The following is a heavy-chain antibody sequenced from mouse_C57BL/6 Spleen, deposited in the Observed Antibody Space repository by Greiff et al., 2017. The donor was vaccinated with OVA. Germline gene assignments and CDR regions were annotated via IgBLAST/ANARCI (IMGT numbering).Heavy chain of an antibody. J-gene: IGHJ2*01. Sequence: LQESGPELVKPGASVKISCKASGYAFSSSWMNWVKQRPGKGLEWIGRIYPGDGDTNYNGKFKGKATLTADKSSSTAYMQLSSLTSEDSAVYFCARSLYYGSSYYFDYWGQGTTLTVSS. D-gene: IGHD1-1*01. CDR3: ARSLYYGSSYYFDY. CDR2: IYPGDGDT. CDR1: GYAFSSSW. V-gene: IGHV1-82*01.